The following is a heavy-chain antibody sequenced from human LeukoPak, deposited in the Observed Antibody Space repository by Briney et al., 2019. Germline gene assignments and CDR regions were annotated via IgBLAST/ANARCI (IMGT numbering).Heavy chain of an antibody. CDR1: GGSISSYY. Sequence: SETLSLTCTVSGGSISSYYWSWIRQPPGKGLEWIGYICYSGSTNYNPSLKSRVTISVDTSKNQFSLKLSSVTAADTAVYYCARSPRIAARRVNNYFDYWGQGTLVTVSS. J-gene: IGHJ4*02. CDR2: ICYSGST. CDR3: ARSPRIAARRVNNYFDY. D-gene: IGHD6-6*01. V-gene: IGHV4-59*01.